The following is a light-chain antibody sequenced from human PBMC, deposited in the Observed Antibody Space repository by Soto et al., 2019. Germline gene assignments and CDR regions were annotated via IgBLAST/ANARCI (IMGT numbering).Light chain of an antibody. J-gene: IGLJ3*02. CDR3: SSYTITSTWV. CDR2: EVT. CDR1: SNDVGIYNY. Sequence: QSALTQPASVSGSPGQSITISCTGSSNDVGIYNYVSWYQQHPGKAPRLIIYEVTNRPSGVSDRFSGSKSDNTASLTISGLQAEDDADYYCSSYTITSTWVFGGGTKLTVL. V-gene: IGLV2-14*01.